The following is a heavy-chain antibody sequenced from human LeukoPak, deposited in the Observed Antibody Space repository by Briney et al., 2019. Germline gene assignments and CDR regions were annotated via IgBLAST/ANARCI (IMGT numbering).Heavy chain of an antibody. CDR3: AKCGDLLLHGRLGPSMDV. CDR2: ISGSGGST. D-gene: IGHD3-16*01. J-gene: IGHJ6*04. V-gene: IGHV3-23*01. CDR1: GFTFSSYA. Sequence: GGSLRLSCAASGFTFSSYAMSWVRQAPGKGLEWVSAISGSGGSTYYADSVKGRFTISRDNSKNTLYLQMNSLRAEDTAVYYCAKCGDLLLHGRLGPSMDVWGKGTTVTVSS.